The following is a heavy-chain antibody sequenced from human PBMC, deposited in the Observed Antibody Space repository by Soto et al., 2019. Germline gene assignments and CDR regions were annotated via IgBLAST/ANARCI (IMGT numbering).Heavy chain of an antibody. J-gene: IGHJ6*02. CDR3: AIGPPRVRERTYYYRMDV. Sequence: EVQLVESGGGLAQPGGSLRLSCAASGFTIRNYDMHWVRQTTGKGLEWVSGIGDIDDPYYADSVKGRFTISREIAKNSLYLELDGLRAGASAVYYCAIGPPRVRERTYYYRMDVSGQGTTVTVSS. CDR2: IGDIDDP. D-gene: IGHD3-22*01. CDR1: GFTIRNYD. V-gene: IGHV3-13*05.